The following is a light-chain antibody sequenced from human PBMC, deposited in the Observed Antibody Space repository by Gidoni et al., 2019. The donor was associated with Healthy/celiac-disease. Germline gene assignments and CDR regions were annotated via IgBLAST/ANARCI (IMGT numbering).Light chain of an antibody. CDR3: QQRSNWPPVT. CDR1: QSVSSY. J-gene: IGKJ1*01. CDR2: EAS. Sequence: EIVLTQSPATLSLSPGERATLSCRASQSVSSYLAWYQQKPGQAPRLLIYEASNRATGIPDRFSGSGSGTDFTITISSLEPEDFAVYYCQQRSNWPPVTFGQGTKVEIK. V-gene: IGKV3-11*01.